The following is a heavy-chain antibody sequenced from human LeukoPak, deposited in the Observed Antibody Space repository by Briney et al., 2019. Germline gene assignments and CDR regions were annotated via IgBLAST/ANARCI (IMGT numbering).Heavy chain of an antibody. CDR2: IYHSGST. J-gene: IGHJ4*02. D-gene: IGHD3-22*01. CDR3: ARGYDSSGYYPYYFDY. CDR1: GGSFSGYY. Sequence: SETLSLTCAVYGGSFSGYYWSWIRQPPGKGLEWIGYIYHSGSTYYNPSLKSRVTISVDRSKNQFSLKLSSVTAADTAVYHCARGYDSSGYYPYYFDYWGQGTLVTVSS. V-gene: IGHV4-34*01.